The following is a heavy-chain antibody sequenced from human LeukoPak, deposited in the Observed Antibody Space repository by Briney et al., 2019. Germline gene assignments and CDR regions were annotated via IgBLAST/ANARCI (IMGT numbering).Heavy chain of an antibody. D-gene: IGHD2-15*01. CDR2: ISTVGSTT. Sequence: PGGSLSLSCEASGFTFSSHLMHWAGRAPGKGLVWVSRISTVGSTTIYADSVKGRFTISRDNAKYTLYLQMNSPRAEDTAVYYCARGDCSGSSCYPTYYYYMDVWGKGTTVTVSS. CDR3: ARGDCSGSSCYPTYYYYMDV. CDR1: GFTFSSHL. J-gene: IGHJ6*03. V-gene: IGHV3-74*01.